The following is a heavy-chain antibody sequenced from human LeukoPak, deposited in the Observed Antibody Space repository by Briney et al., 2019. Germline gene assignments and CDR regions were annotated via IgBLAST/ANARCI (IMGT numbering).Heavy chain of an antibody. V-gene: IGHV1-69*01. J-gene: IGHJ6*02. Sequence: GSSVKVSCRASGGTFSSYAIRRVRQAPGQGLEWMGGIIPIFGTANYAQKFQGRVTITADESTSTAYMELSSLRSEDTAVYYCARGSGWYYYYYGMDVWGQGTTVTVSS. CDR3: ARGSGWYYYYYGMDV. CDR1: GGTFSSYA. CDR2: IIPIFGTA. D-gene: IGHD6-19*01.